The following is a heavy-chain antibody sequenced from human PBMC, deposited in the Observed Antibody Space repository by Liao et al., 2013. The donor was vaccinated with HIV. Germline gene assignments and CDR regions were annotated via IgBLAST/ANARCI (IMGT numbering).Heavy chain of an antibody. Sequence: QVQLHQWGAGLLKPSETLSLTCAVYGGSFSGHYWSWIRQPPGKGLEWVGEINHSGNTSSNPSLKSRVTISVDTSKNQFSLTLNSVTAADTAVYYCARPAWGSRGPFDYWGQGTLVTVSS. V-gene: IGHV4-34*01. CDR3: ARPAWGSRGPFDY. CDR1: GGSFSGHY. CDR2: INHSGNT. J-gene: IGHJ4*02. D-gene: IGHD3-16*01.